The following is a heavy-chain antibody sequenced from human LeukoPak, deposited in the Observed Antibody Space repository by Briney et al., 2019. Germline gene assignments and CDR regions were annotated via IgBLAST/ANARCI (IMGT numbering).Heavy chain of an antibody. CDR3: ASSLVYAQSANFDY. D-gene: IGHD2-8*01. Sequence: SVKVSCKASGGTFSSYAISWVRQAPGQGLKWMGGIIPIFGTANYAQKFQGRVTITADESTSTAYMELSSLRSEDTAVYYCASSLVYAQSANFDYWGQGTLVTVSS. CDR1: GGTFSSYA. V-gene: IGHV1-69*13. J-gene: IGHJ4*02. CDR2: IIPIFGTA.